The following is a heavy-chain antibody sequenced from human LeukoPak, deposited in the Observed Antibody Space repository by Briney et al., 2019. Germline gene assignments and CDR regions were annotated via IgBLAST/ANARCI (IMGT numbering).Heavy chain of an antibody. D-gene: IGHD5-18*01. CDR2: IYSGGST. CDR1: GFTFSSYA. CDR3: ARGATAAKRYYYYMDV. Sequence: GGSLRLSCAASGFTFSSYAMSWVRQAPGKGLEWVSVIYSGGSTYYADSVKGRFTISRDNAKNSLYLQMNSLRAEDTAVYYCARGATAAKRYYYYMDVWGKGTTVTVSS. J-gene: IGHJ6*03. V-gene: IGHV3-66*01.